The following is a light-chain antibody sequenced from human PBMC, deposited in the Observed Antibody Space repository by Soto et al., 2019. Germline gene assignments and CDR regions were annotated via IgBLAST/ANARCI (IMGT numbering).Light chain of an antibody. CDR3: QQYQTSPRA. V-gene: IGKV3-20*01. Sequence: EIALTQSPGTLSLSPGERATLSCRASQSVSSNSLAWYQQRPGQAPRLLIHGVSSRATGIPDRFSGSGSGKDFTLTISRLEPEDFAVYYCQQYQTSPRAFGQGTKVEIK. J-gene: IGKJ1*01. CDR2: GVS. CDR1: QSVSSNS.